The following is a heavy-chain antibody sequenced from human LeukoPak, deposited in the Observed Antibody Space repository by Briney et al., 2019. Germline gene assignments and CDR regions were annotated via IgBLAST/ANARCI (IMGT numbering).Heavy chain of an antibody. J-gene: IGHJ3*02. D-gene: IGHD4-23*01. CDR3: ARERVHGGNRGGAFDI. V-gene: IGHV4/OR15-8*01. Sequence: HSASPNYTPSLKSRVTISVDKSKTPFSLKLSSVTAADTAVYYCARERVHGGNRGGAFDIWGQGTMVTVSS. CDR2: HSASP.